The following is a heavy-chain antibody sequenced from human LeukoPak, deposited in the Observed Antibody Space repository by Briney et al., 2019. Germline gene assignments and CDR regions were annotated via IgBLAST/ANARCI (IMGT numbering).Heavy chain of an antibody. D-gene: IGHD6-13*01. V-gene: IGHV1-2*02. J-gene: IGHJ5*02. CDR2: INPNSGGT. CDR3: ARDPYSSSWRNWFDP. CDR1: GYTFTSYD. Sequence: ASVKVSCKASGYTFTSYDINWVRQATGQGLEWMGWINPNSGGTNYAQKFQGRVTMTRDTSISTAYMELSRLRSDDTAVYYCARDPYSSSWRNWFDPWGQGTLVTVSS.